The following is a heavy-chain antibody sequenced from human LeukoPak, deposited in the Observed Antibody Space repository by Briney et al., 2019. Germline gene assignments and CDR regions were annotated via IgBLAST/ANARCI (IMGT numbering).Heavy chain of an antibody. V-gene: IGHV4-34*01. CDR3: VRYEGRDPTTGYMDV. J-gene: IGHJ6*03. CDR1: GGSFNGYR. D-gene: IGHD1-26*01. Sequence: SETLSLTCGVSGGSFNGYRWTWIRQAPEKGLVWIGDINHAGNTNYNPSLKSRVTMSVDTSKSQFSLYLRSVTAADTAIYYCVRYEGRDPTTGYMDVWGKGATVTVSS. CDR2: INHAGNT.